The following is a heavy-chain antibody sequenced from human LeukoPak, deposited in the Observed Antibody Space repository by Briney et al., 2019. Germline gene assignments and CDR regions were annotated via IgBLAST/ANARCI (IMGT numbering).Heavy chain of an antibody. V-gene: IGHV1-46*01. Sequence: ASVKVSCKASGYTFTGYYMHWVRQAPGQGLEWMGRINPSGGSTSYAQKFQGRVTMTRDMSTSTVYMELSSLRSEDTAVYYCARAIAVAVDAFDIWGQGTMVTVSS. CDR3: ARAIAVAVDAFDI. D-gene: IGHD6-19*01. J-gene: IGHJ3*02. CDR1: GYTFTGYY. CDR2: INPSGGST.